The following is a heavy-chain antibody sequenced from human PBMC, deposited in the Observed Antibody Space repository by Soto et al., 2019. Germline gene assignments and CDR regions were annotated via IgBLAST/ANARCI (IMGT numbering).Heavy chain of an antibody. CDR1: GDSIRSYY. CDR3: ARAYGGFDNGLDV. V-gene: IGHV4-59*01. Sequence: SETLSLTCTVSGDSIRSYYWTWIRQPPGKGLELIGYIYYSGSTRYNPSLKSRVTISVDMSKNQFSLKLSSVIAADTAVYYCARAYGGFDNGLDVWGQGTAVTVSS. CDR2: IYYSGST. J-gene: IGHJ6*02. D-gene: IGHD5-12*01.